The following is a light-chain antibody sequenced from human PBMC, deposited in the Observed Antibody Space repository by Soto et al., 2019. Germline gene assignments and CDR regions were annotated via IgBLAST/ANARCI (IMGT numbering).Light chain of an antibody. CDR3: QQSYSTPYT. CDR1: QSIRRW. Sequence: EIQMTQSPASLSASVGDRVTIACRASQSIRRWLAWYQQKPGKPPKLLIYAASSLQSGVPSRFSGSGSGTDFTLTLSSLQPEDFETYYCQQSYSTPYTFGQGTKVDIK. CDR2: AAS. J-gene: IGKJ2*01. V-gene: IGKV1-39*01.